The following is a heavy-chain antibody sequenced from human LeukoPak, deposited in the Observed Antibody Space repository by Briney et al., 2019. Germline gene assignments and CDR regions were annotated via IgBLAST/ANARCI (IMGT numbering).Heavy chain of an antibody. Sequence: SETLSLTCAVYGGSFSGYYWNWIRQPPGKGLEWIGEINHGGDTNYNPSLKSRVTISVDTSKNQFSLKMNSVTAADTAIYFCGAGDSYYFDYWGQGTLVTVSS. D-gene: IGHD4-17*01. J-gene: IGHJ4*02. CDR2: INHGGDT. V-gene: IGHV4-34*01. CDR3: GAGDSYYFDY. CDR1: GGSFSGYY.